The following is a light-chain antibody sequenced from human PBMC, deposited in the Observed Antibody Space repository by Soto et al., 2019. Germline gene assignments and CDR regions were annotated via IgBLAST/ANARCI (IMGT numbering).Light chain of an antibody. CDR1: QSVNNF. CDR2: DAS. J-gene: IGKJ4*01. Sequence: VLTQSPATLSLSPGDRATLSCRASQSVNNFLAWYQQKPGQTPRLLIYDASKRATGIPGRFSGSGSGTDFTLSISSLEPEDFAVYYCQQRSNWPPALSFGGGTTVDI. CDR3: QQRSNWPPALS. V-gene: IGKV3-11*01.